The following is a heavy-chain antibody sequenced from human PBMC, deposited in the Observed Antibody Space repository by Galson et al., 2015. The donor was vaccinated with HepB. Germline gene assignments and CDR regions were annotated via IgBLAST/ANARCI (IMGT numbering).Heavy chain of an antibody. CDR3: ARVQNLDNDYGDVRHAFDI. V-gene: IGHV3-74*01. Sequence: SLRLSCAASGFTFSSYWMHWVRQAPGKGLVWVSRINSDGSSTSYADSVKGRFTISRDNAKNTLYLQMNSLRAEDTAVYYCARVQNLDNDYGDVRHAFDIWGQGTMVTVSS. J-gene: IGHJ3*02. D-gene: IGHD4-17*01. CDR1: GFTFSSYW. CDR2: INSDGSST.